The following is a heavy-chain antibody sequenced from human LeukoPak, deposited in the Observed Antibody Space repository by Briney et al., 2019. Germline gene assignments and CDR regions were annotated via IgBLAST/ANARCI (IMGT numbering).Heavy chain of an antibody. J-gene: IGHJ4*02. D-gene: IGHD3-22*01. CDR1: GGTFSSYA. CDR3: ARGAYYYDSSGYYYVGYFDY. CDR2: LIAIFGTA. V-gene: IGHV1-69*05. Sequence: SVKVSCKASGGTFSSYAISWVRQALGQGLEWMGGLIAIFGTANYAQKLQGRVTMTTDTSTSTAYMELRSLRSDDTAVYYCARGAYYYDSSGYYYVGYFDYRGQGTLVTVSS.